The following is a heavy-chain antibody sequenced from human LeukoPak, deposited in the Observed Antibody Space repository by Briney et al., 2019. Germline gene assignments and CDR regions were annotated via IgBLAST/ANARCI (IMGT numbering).Heavy chain of an antibody. Sequence: ASVKVSCKASGYTFTSHGISWVRQAPGQGLEWMGWISAYNGNTNYAQKLQGRVTMTTDTSTSTAYMELRSLRSDDTAVYYCARDITMVRGVIKALGYWGQGTLVTVSS. CDR1: GYTFTSHG. V-gene: IGHV1-18*01. D-gene: IGHD3-10*01. CDR2: ISAYNGNT. J-gene: IGHJ4*02. CDR3: ARDITMVRGVIKALGY.